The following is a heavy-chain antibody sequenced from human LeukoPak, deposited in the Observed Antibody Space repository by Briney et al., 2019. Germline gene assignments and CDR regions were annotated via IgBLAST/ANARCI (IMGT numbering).Heavy chain of an antibody. CDR1: GYSFTSYW. V-gene: IGHV5-51*01. CDR3: ARHSYGSGSYYKPYYYYGMDV. J-gene: IGHJ6*02. Sequence: GESLKISCKGSGYSFTSYWIGWVRQMPGKGLEWKGIIYPGDSDTRYSPSFQGQVTISADKSISTAYLQWSSLKASDTAMYYCARHSYGSGSYYKPYYYYGMDVWGQGTTVTVSS. CDR2: IYPGDSDT. D-gene: IGHD3-10*01.